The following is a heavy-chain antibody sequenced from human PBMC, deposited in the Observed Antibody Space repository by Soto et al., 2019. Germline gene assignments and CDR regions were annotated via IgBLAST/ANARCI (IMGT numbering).Heavy chain of an antibody. CDR3: AKGRYFDTSGGCANY. D-gene: IGHD3-22*01. Sequence: EVKLLESGGGLVPPGAPARLSCFTSGFMFDNYAMSGVLKVPGRGLGWVAAISGSGHGTVYTQSVQGRFIISRDKSKKTLFLQMNNLRDEDTAVYYCAKGRYFDTSGGCANYWGLGTLVSVSA. CDR1: GFMFDNYA. V-gene: IGHV3-23*01. CDR2: ISGSGHGT. J-gene: IGHJ4*02.